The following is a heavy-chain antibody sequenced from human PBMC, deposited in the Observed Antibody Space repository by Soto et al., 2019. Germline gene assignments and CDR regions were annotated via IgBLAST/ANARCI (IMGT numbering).Heavy chain of an antibody. Sequence: EVQLVESGGGLVQPGGSLRLSCAASGFTFSNSWMTWVRQAPGKGLECVANIKHDGTAKYYVDSVKGRFTVSRDNAQNSLYLQMDSLRADDTAVYYCTKGLITAASWGQGTLFTVSS. CDR1: GFTFSNSW. V-gene: IGHV3-7*01. J-gene: IGHJ4*02. CDR3: TKGLITAAS. D-gene: IGHD3-16*01. CDR2: IKHDGTAK.